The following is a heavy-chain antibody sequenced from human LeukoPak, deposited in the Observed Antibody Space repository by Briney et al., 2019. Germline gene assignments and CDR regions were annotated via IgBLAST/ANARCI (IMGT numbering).Heavy chain of an antibody. CDR2: IYYSGST. CDR1: GGSISGYY. D-gene: IGHD3-10*01. CDR3: ARRSSGYYYYCLDV. J-gene: IGHJ6*02. Sequence: SETLSLTCTVSGGSISGYYWNWIRQPPGKGLEWIGYIYYSGSTDYNPSLKSRVTISVDTSKSQFSLKLSSVTAADTAVYYCARRSSGYYYYCLDVWGQGTTVTVSS. V-gene: IGHV4-59*01.